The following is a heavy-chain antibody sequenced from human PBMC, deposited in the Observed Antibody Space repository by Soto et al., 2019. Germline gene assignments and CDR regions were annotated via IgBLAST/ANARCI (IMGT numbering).Heavy chain of an antibody. V-gene: IGHV4-30-2*01. D-gene: IGHD6-13*01. CDR2: IYDSGNT. Sequence: SETLSLTCAVSGGSISGTTYSWSWIRQPPGKGLEWIGYIYDSGNTYYNPSLKSQFSISVDRSKNQFSLKLSSVTAADTAVYYCARGQGAAAGHSNFDYWGQGALDTVSS. J-gene: IGHJ4*02. CDR1: GGSISGTTYS. CDR3: ARGQGAAAGHSNFDY.